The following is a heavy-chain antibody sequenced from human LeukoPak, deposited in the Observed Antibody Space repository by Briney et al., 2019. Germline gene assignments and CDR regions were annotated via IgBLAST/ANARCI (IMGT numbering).Heavy chain of an antibody. CDR2: ISYDGSNK. Sequence: PGGSLRLSCAASGFTFSSYAMHWVRQAPGKGLEWVAVISYDGSNKYYADSVKGRFTISGDNSKNTLYLQMNSLRAEDTAVYYCARDTATYAFDIWGQGTMVTVSS. CDR1: GFTFSSYA. CDR3: ARDTATYAFDI. D-gene: IGHD5-18*01. V-gene: IGHV3-30-3*01. J-gene: IGHJ3*02.